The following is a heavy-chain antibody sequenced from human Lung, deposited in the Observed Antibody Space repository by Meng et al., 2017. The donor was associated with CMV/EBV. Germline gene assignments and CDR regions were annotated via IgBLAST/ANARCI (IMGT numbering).Heavy chain of an antibody. D-gene: IGHD2-2*01. CDR1: GYTFTSYG. CDR2: ISAYNGNT. J-gene: IGHJ4*02. Sequence: ASXXVSXKASGYTFTSYGISWVRQAPGQGLEWMGWISAYNGNTNYAQKLQGRVTMTTDTSTSTAYMELRSLRSDDTAVYYCASSSDIVVVPAAPFDYWGQGKXVNGAS. CDR3: ASSSDIVVVPAAPFDY. V-gene: IGHV1-18*01.